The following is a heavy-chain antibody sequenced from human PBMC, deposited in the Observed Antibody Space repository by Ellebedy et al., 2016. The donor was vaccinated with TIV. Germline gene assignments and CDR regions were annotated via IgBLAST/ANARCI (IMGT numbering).Heavy chain of an antibody. CDR2: LYGSGRGI. CDR1: GFTFSSFA. Sequence: PGGSLRLFCAASGFTFSSFAMGWVRQTPGKGLEGVSGLYGSGRGIFYSDSVKGRFTISRDNSKNTLYLQMNSLRAEDTGIYYCVKDQIAGDGLWVFDLWGQGTMVTVSS. D-gene: IGHD3-16*01. V-gene: IGHV3-23*01. CDR3: VKDQIAGDGLWVFDL. J-gene: IGHJ3*01.